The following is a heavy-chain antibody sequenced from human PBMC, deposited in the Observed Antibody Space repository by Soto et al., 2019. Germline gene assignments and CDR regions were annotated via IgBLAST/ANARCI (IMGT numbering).Heavy chain of an antibody. Sequence: ASVKVSCKASGYTFTSYAMHWVRQAPGQRLEWMGWINPSGGSTSYAQKFQGRVTMTRDTSTSTVYMYLSSLGSEDTAVFYCARSSPSHLAFDYWGQGTLVTVSS. CDR1: GYTFTSYA. D-gene: IGHD3-3*02. CDR2: INPSGGST. V-gene: IGHV1-46*01. CDR3: ARSSPSHLAFDY. J-gene: IGHJ4*02.